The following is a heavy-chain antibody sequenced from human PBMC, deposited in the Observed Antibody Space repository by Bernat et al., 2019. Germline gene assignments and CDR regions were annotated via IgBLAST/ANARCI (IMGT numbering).Heavy chain of an antibody. J-gene: IGHJ6*02. Sequence: QVQLVQSGAEVKKPGSSVKVSCKASGGTFSSYAISWVRQAPGQGLEWMGGIIPIFGTANYAQKFQGRVTITAEESTSTAYMELSSLRSEETAVYYCARGTPELVVVPADMLGVYGMDVWGQGTTVTVSS. CDR1: GGTFSSYA. D-gene: IGHD2-2*01. CDR3: ARGTPELVVVPADMLGVYGMDV. CDR2: IIPIFGTA. V-gene: IGHV1-69*01.